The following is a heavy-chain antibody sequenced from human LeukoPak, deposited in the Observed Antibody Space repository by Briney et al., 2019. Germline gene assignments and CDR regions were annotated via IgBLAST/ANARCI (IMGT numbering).Heavy chain of an antibody. CDR1: GYTFTGYY. CDR3: ARDSGERGSGSYLIAY. Sequence: GASVKVSCKASGYTFTGYYIHWVRQAPGQGVEWMGWINPNSGGTKYAQKFQGRVTVTRDTSISTSSMELSRLESDDTAVYYCARDSGERGSGSYLIAYWGQGTLVTVSS. CDR2: INPNSGGT. V-gene: IGHV1-2*02. J-gene: IGHJ4*02. D-gene: IGHD3-10*01.